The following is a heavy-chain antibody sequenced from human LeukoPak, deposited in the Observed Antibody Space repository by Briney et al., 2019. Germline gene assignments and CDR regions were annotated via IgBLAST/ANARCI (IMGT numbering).Heavy chain of an antibody. V-gene: IGHV3-21*01. CDR3: VREDYGDYTESFQH. CDR2: IGSTSSSI. CDR1: GFTFSTYS. Sequence: GGFLRLSCVASGFTFSTYSMNWVRQAPGKGLEWVSSIGSTSSSIYYAASVKGRFTISRDNAKNSLYLQMNSLRAEDTAVYYCVREDYGDYTESFQHWGQGTLVTVSS. D-gene: IGHD4-17*01. J-gene: IGHJ1*01.